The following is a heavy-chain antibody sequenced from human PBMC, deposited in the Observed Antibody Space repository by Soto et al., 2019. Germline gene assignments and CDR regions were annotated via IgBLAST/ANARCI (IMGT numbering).Heavy chain of an antibody. CDR2: INSDGSST. J-gene: IGHJ5*02. Sequence: GSLRLSCAASGFTFSSHWMHWVRQAPGKGLVWVSRINSDGSSTSYADSVKGRFSISRDNAKNTLYLQMNSLRAEDTALYYCAKFSGFRSGDYTNWFDPWGQGTLVTVSS. CDR3: AKFSGFRSGDYTNWFDP. V-gene: IGHV3-74*01. CDR1: GFTFSSHW. D-gene: IGHD4-17*01.